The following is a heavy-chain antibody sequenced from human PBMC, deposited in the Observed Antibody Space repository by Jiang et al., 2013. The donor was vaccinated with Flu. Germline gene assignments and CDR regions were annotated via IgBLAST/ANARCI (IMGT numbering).Heavy chain of an antibody. D-gene: IGHD4-17*01. CDR1: GYSFTNYW. Sequence: GAEVKKPGESLRISCKGSGYSFTNYWISWVRQMPGEGLEWMGRIDPSDSYTNYSPSFQGHVTISVDKSISTAYLQWSSLKASDTAMYYCARQLYGDPIKGYGMDVWGKGTTVTVSS. V-gene: IGHV5-10-1*01. CDR2: IDPSDSYT. J-gene: IGHJ6*04. CDR3: ARQLYGDPIKGYGMDV.